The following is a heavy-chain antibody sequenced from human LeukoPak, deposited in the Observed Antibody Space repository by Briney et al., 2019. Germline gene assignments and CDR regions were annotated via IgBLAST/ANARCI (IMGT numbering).Heavy chain of an antibody. Sequence: SVKVSCKASGGTFGSYAISWVRQAPGQGLEWMGGIIPIFGTANYAQKFQGRVTITADESTSTAYMELSSLRSEDTAVYYCARGPDYGGNSEALRYWGQGTLVTVSS. V-gene: IGHV1-69*13. D-gene: IGHD4-23*01. CDR2: IIPIFGTA. J-gene: IGHJ4*02. CDR1: GGTFGSYA. CDR3: ARGPDYGGNSEALRY.